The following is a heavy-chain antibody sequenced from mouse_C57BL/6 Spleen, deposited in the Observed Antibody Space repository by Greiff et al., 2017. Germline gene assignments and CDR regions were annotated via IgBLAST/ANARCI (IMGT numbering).Heavy chain of an antibody. D-gene: IGHD1-1*01. CDR2: IDPANGNT. Sequence: EVKLVESVAELVRPGASVKLSCTASGFNIKNTYMHWVKQRPEQCLEWIGRIDPANGNTKYAPKFQGKATITANTSSNTAYLQLSILTSEDTAIYYCGRRDYYGSHAMDYWGQGTSVTVSS. V-gene: IGHV14-3*01. CDR3: GRRDYYGSHAMDY. CDR1: GFNIKNTY. J-gene: IGHJ4*01.